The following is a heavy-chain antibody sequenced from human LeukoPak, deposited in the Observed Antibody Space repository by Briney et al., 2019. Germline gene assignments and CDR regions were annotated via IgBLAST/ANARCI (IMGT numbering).Heavy chain of an antibody. CDR2: IYTSGST. J-gene: IGHJ4*02. CDR3: AREGIAGSGSM. CDR1: GGSISSGSYY. V-gene: IGHV4-61*02. Sequence: SETLSLTCTVSGGSISSGSYYWSWIRQPAGKGLEWIGRIYTSGSTNYNPSLKSRVTISVDTSKNQISLKLSSVTAADTAVYYCAREGIAGSGSMWGQGTLVTVSS. D-gene: IGHD3-3*01.